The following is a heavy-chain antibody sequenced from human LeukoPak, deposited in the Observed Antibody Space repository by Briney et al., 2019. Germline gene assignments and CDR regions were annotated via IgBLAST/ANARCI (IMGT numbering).Heavy chain of an antibody. CDR1: GFTFSSYE. CDR3: ARVKLGSGYYYGTRGAFDI. Sequence: GGSLRLSCAASGFTFSSYEMNWVRQAPGKGLEWVSYISSSGSTIYYADSVKGRFTISRDNAKNSLYLQMNSLRAEDTALYYCARVKLGSGYYYGTRGAFDIWGQGTMVTVSS. CDR2: ISSSGSTI. D-gene: IGHD3-22*01. V-gene: IGHV3-48*03. J-gene: IGHJ3*02.